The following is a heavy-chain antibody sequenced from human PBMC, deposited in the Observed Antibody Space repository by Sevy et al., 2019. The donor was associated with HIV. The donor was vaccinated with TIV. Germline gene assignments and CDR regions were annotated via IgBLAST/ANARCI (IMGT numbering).Heavy chain of an antibody. CDR1: GYTFTSYS. D-gene: IGHD3-3*01. Sequence: ASVKVSCKASGYTFTSYSISWVRQAPGQGLEWMGWISAYNGNTNYAQKLQGRVTMTTDTSTSTAYMELRSLRSDDTAVYYCARVGPYDFWSGYTLTGAFDIWGQGTMVTVSS. V-gene: IGHV1-18*01. CDR2: ISAYNGNT. J-gene: IGHJ3*02. CDR3: ARVGPYDFWSGYTLTGAFDI.